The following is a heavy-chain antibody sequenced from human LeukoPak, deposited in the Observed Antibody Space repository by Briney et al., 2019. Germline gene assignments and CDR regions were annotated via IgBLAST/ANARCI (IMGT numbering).Heavy chain of an antibody. Sequence: PSETLSLTCTVSGGSISGSTYYWGWIRQPPGKGLEWIGSMYYTGSTYHNPSLKGRVTMSVDTSKNQFSLNLSSVTAADTAVYYCARGRGNWGFDYWGQGTLVTASS. CDR2: MYYTGST. V-gene: IGHV4-39*01. CDR1: GGSISGSTYY. J-gene: IGHJ4*02. CDR3: ARGRGNWGFDY. D-gene: IGHD7-27*01.